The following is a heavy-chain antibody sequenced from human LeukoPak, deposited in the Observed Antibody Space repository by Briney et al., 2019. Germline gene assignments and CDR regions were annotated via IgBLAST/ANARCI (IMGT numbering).Heavy chain of an antibody. Sequence: GASVKVSCKASGYTFTSYDINWVRQAPGQGLEWMGRISAYNGNTNYAQKLQGRVTMTTDTSTRKAYMELGSLRSDDTAVYYCARGDEAFDIWGQGTMVTVSS. J-gene: IGHJ3*02. CDR3: ARGDEAFDI. CDR1: GYTFTSYD. CDR2: ISAYNGNT. V-gene: IGHV1-18*01.